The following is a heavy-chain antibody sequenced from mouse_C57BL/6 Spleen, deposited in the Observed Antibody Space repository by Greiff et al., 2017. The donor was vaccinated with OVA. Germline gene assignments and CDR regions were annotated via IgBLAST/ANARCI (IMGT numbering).Heavy chain of an antibody. CDR2: IYPGDGDT. V-gene: IGHV1-80*01. CDR3: AKGGTTVVHFDY. D-gene: IGHD1-1*01. J-gene: IGHJ2*01. Sequence: VHLVESGAELVKPGASVKISCKASGYAFSSYWMNWVKQRPGKGLEWIGQIYPGDGDTNYNGKFKGKATLTADKSSSTAYMQLSSLTSEDSAVYFCAKGGTTVVHFDYWGQGTTLTVSS. CDR1: GYAFSSYW.